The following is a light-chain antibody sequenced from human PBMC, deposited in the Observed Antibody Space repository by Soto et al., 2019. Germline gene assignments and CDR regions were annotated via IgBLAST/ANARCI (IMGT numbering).Light chain of an antibody. Sequence: QSALTQPPSASGSPGQSVTISCTGTSSDVGGYNYVSWYQQHPGKAPKLMIYEVSKRPSGVPDRFSGSKSGNTASLTVSGLQAEDEADYYCSSYAGSNNLGVFGTGTGHRP. CDR3: SSYAGSNNLGV. V-gene: IGLV2-8*01. J-gene: IGLJ1*01. CDR2: EVS. CDR1: SSDVGGYNY.